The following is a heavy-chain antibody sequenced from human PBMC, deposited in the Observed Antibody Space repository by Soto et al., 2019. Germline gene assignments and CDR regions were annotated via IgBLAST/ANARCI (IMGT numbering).Heavy chain of an antibody. J-gene: IGHJ6*02. D-gene: IGHD3-10*01. V-gene: IGHV1-3*04. CDR1: GYTFSSYA. CDR3: ARAGYYGSWTNHYGMDV. CDR2: INTVNGHT. Sequence: QVQLVQSGTEVKKPGASVKVSCKASGYTFSSYALHWVRQAPGQRLEWMGWINTVNGHTKYSQEFQGRVTITRDTSASTAYMELSSLRSEATAVYYCARAGYYGSWTNHYGMDVWGQWTTVTVSS.